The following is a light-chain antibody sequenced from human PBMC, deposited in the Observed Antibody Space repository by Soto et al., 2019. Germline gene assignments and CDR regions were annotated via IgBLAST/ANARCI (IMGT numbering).Light chain of an antibody. CDR3: QQYGSLPQT. CDR2: GAS. Sequence: IVLTQSPGTLSLSPGERATLSCRASQRVSSSYLAWYQQKPGQAPSFLIYGASSRATGIPDRFSGSVSGTDFTLTISRLEPEDFAVYYCQQYGSLPQTFGHGTKVEI. CDR1: QRVSSSY. J-gene: IGKJ1*01. V-gene: IGKV3-20*01.